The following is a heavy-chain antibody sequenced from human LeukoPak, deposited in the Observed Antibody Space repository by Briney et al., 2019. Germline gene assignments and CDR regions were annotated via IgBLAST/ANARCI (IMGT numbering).Heavy chain of an antibody. V-gene: IGHV3-53*01. Sequence: GGSLRLSCAASGFTVCSNYMSWVRPAPGEGLEWVSVIYSSGTTYYADSVKGRFTISRDNSKNTLYLQMNSLRAEDTAVYYCARGVRYPGAPYYYYYYMDVWGKGTTVTISS. J-gene: IGHJ6*03. CDR3: ARGVRYPGAPYYYYYYMDV. CDR1: GFTVCSNY. D-gene: IGHD2-2*02. CDR2: IYSSGTT.